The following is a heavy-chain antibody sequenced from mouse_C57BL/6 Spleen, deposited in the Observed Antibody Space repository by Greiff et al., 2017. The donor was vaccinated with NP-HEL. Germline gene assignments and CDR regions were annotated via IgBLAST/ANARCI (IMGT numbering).Heavy chain of an antibody. J-gene: IGHJ2*01. CDR2: IDPSDSYT. D-gene: IGHD1-1*01. CDR3: ARRDPAYYGSSFDY. CDR1: GYTFTSYW. Sequence: VQLQQPGAELVRPGTSVKLSCKASGYTFTSYWMHWVKQRPGQGLEWIGVIDPSDSYTNYNQKFKGKATLTVDTSSSTAYMQLSSLTSEDSADYYCARRDPAYYGSSFDYWGQGTTLTVSS. V-gene: IGHV1-59*01.